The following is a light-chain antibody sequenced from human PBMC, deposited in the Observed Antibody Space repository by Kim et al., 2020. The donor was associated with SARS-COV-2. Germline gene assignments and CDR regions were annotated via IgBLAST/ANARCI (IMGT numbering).Light chain of an antibody. CDR2: DAS. J-gene: IGKJ5*01. CDR1: GDIDYY. Sequence: DIQMTQSPSSLSASVGDRVTITCQASGDIDYYVSWFMQKPGKAPKLLVYDASKLETGVPSRFSGSGAGTHFTFTISSLQPEDIATYYCQHYDSQPLTFGQGTRLEIK. CDR3: QHYDSQPLT. V-gene: IGKV1-33*01.